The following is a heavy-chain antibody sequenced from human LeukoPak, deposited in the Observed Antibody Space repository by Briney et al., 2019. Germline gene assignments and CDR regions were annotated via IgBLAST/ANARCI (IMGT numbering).Heavy chain of an antibody. CDR3: ARPLMYYYGSETYFWFNP. CDR2: INPDGSTT. Sequence: GGSLRLSCAASGFSISTYWIHWVRQAPGKGLVWVSRINPDGSTTYYADSVKGRITISRDNAKNTLYLQMNSLRAEDTAVYYCARPLMYYYGSETYFWFNPWGQGTLVTVSS. D-gene: IGHD3-10*01. CDR1: GFSISTYW. V-gene: IGHV3-74*01. J-gene: IGHJ5*02.